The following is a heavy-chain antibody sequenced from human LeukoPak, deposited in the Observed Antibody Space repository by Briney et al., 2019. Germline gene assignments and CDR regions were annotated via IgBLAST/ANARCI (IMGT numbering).Heavy chain of an antibody. CDR2: ISSSGSTI. CDR3: ARVGGYSSSSREEV. J-gene: IGHJ6*04. D-gene: IGHD6-6*01. CDR1: GFTFSDYY. Sequence: GGSLRLSCAASGFTFSDYYLSWIRQAPGKGLEWVSYISSSGSTIYYADSVKGRFTISRDNAKNSLYLQMNSLRAEDTAVYYCARVGGYSSSSREEVWGKGTTVTVSS. V-gene: IGHV3-11*01.